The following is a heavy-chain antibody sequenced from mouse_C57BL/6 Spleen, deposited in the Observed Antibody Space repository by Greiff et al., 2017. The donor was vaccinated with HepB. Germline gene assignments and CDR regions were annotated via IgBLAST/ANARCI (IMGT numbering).Heavy chain of an antibody. Sequence: QVQLQQPGAELVKPGASVKLSCKASGYTFTSYWMQWVKQRPGQGLEWIGEIDPSDSYTTYNQKFKGKATLTVDKSSSTAYMQLSSLTSEDSAVYYCARTYDGYYDGDDWGQGTTLTVSS. CDR2: IDPSDSYT. V-gene: IGHV1-50*01. CDR3: ARTYDGYYDGDD. J-gene: IGHJ2*01. CDR1: GYTFTSYW. D-gene: IGHD2-3*01.